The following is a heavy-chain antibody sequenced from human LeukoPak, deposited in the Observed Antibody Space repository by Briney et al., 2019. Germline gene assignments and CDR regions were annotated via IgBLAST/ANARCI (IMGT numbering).Heavy chain of an antibody. J-gene: IGHJ4*02. V-gene: IGHV6-1*01. CDR1: GDSVSSKLVT. Sequence: SQTLSLTCAISGDSVSSKLVTWNWIRQSPSRGLDWLGRTYYRSKWSNDYSESLKGRITINPDSSKNQFSLQLNSVSPEDTAVYYCARATSGTLDYWGQGTLVTVSP. CDR2: TYYRSKWSN. D-gene: IGHD6-13*01. CDR3: ARATSGTLDY.